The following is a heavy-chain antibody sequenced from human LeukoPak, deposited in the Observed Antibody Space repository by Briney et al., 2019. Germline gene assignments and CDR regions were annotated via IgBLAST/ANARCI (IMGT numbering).Heavy chain of an antibody. V-gene: IGHV3-7*01. Sequence: PGGSLRLSCAASGFTFSSYWMSWVRQAPGKGLEGVANIKQDGSEKYYVDSVKGRFTISRDNAKNSLYLQMNSLRAEDTAVYYCAREKQLLYRGSFDYWGQGTLVTVSS. J-gene: IGHJ4*02. CDR2: IKQDGSEK. CDR1: GFTFSSYW. CDR3: AREKQLLYRGSFDY. D-gene: IGHD2-2*02.